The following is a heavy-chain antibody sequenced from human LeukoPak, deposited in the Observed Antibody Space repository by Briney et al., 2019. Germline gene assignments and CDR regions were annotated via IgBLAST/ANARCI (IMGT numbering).Heavy chain of an antibody. Sequence: GGSLRLSCAASGFTFSTYWMTWVRQAPGKGLEWVANIKEDGSREYYVDSVKGRFAISRDNSKNTLYLQMNGLRVEDTAVYYCARKPSSGARGYYFDYWGQGTLVTVSS. CDR2: IKEDGSRE. CDR3: ARKPSSGARGYYFDY. V-gene: IGHV3-7*03. CDR1: GFTFSTYW. J-gene: IGHJ4*02. D-gene: IGHD1-14*01.